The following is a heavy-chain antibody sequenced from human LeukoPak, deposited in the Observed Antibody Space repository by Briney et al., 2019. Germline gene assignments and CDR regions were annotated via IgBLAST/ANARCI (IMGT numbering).Heavy chain of an antibody. CDR2: IYYSGST. CDR1: GGSISSYY. V-gene: IGHV4-59*01. CDR3: ARDLRVGGFDY. D-gene: IGHD1-26*01. Sequence: SETLSLTCTVSGGSISSYYWSWIRQPPGKGLEWIGYIYYSGSTNYNPSLKSRVTISVDTSKNQFSLKLSSVTAADTAVYYCARDLRVGGFDYWGQGTLVTVSS. J-gene: IGHJ4*02.